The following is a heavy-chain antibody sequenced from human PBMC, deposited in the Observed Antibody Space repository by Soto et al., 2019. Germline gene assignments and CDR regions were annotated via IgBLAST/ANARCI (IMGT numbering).Heavy chain of an antibody. CDR1: GFTFSRFS. V-gene: IGHV3-30*04. J-gene: IGHJ4*02. CDR3: AKEGSPKVSRWDDY. Sequence: PGGSLRLSCAASGFTFSRFSMHWVRQAPGKGLEWVAVISHEGGTQYYADSVRGRFTVSRDNSKNILYLQMDSLRPEDTAVYFCAKEGSPKVSRWDDYWGQGILVTVSS. D-gene: IGHD1-26*01. CDR2: ISHEGGTQ.